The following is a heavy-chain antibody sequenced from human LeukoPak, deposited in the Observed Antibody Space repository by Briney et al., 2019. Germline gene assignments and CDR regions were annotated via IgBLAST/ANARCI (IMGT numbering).Heavy chain of an antibody. J-gene: IGHJ4*02. CDR2: ISYDGSNK. CDR1: GFTFSSYG. Sequence: GGSLRLSCAASGFTFSSYGMHWARRAPGKGLEWVAVISYDGSNKYYADSVKGRFTISRDNSKNTLYLQMNSLRAEDTAVYYCAKDGMQGSSGYSAYFDYWGQGTLVTVSS. CDR3: AKDGMQGSSGYSAYFDY. D-gene: IGHD3-22*01. V-gene: IGHV3-30*18.